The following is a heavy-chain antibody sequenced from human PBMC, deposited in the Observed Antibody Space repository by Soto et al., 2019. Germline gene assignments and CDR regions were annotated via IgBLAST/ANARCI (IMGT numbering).Heavy chain of an antibody. Sequence: QVQLEQSAAEVKNPGPSVKVSCKASGGTFSTSAISWVRQAPGQGLEWMGGCIPIFPTPDYAHKFQGTLPITAYEATTTAYMESSGLKSDDAAVYYCARDKALLQLGGNYYYILDGWGQGTAVTVSS. D-gene: IGHD1-1*01. CDR1: GGTFSTSA. V-gene: IGHV1-69*12. CDR3: ARDKALLQLGGNYYYILDG. J-gene: IGHJ6*02. CDR2: CIPIFPTP.